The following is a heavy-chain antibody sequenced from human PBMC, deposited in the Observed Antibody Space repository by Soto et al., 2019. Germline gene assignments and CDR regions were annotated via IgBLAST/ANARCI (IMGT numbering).Heavy chain of an antibody. CDR1: GLSVRGYY. D-gene: IGHD3-22*01. J-gene: IGHJ5*02. Sequence: SETLSLTCAVYGLSVRGYYWGWIRQPPGKGLEWIGKINDSVSTKYNPSLKSRVTISVDTSKNQFSLSLSSVTASVTAVYFCARNGDDTSNHHFSPWRQGNLVTVSS. CDR2: INDSVST. V-gene: IGHV4-34*01. CDR3: ARNGDDTSNHHFSP.